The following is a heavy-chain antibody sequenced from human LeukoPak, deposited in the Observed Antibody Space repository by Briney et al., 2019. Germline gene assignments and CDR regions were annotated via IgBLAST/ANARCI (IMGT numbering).Heavy chain of an antibody. CDR2: ISYDGRNN. Sequence: GKSLRLSCAASGFTFNNYGMHWVLQAPGKGLEWVAVISYDGRNNHYPDSVKGRFTISRDDSRNTLYLQMNSLRGDDTAVYYCAKDVGKWESLHFFDYWGQGTLVTVSS. J-gene: IGHJ4*02. D-gene: IGHD1-26*01. CDR3: AKDVGKWESLHFFDY. CDR1: GFTFNNYG. V-gene: IGHV3-30*18.